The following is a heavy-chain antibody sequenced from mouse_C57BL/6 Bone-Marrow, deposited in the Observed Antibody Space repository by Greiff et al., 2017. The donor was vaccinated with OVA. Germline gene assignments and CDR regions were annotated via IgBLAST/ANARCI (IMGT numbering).Heavy chain of an antibody. V-gene: IGHV1-53*01. CDR2: INPSNGGT. CDR3: ARVGLLRYLFDY. D-gene: IGHD1-1*01. CDR1: GYTFTSYW. J-gene: IGHJ2*01. Sequence: QVQLQQPGTELVKPGASVKLSCKASGYTFTSYWMHWVKQRPGQGLEWIGNINPSNGGTNYNEKFKSKATPTVDKSSSTAYMQLSSLTSEDSAVYDCARVGLLRYLFDYWGQGTTLTVSA.